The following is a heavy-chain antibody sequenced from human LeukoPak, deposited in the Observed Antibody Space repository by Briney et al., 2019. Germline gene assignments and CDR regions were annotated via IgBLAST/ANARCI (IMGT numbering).Heavy chain of an antibody. CDR2: INAGNGNT. D-gene: IGHD3-10*01. J-gene: IGHJ4*02. V-gene: IGHV1-3*01. CDR1: GYTFTSYA. CDR3: ARDRHYYGSGSYYKLDY. Sequence: ASVKVSCKASGYTFTSYAMHWVRQAPGQWLEWMGWINAGNGNTKYSQKFQGRVTITRDTSASTAYMELSSLRSEDTAVYYCARDRHYYGSGSYYKLDYWGQGTLVTVSS.